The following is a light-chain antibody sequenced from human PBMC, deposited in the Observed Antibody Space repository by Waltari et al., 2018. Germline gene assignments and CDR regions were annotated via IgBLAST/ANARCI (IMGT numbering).Light chain of an antibody. CDR1: SRDVGGYDY. CDR3: DSETSSAARV. Sequence: QSALTQPASVSGSPGQSITIPCTGTSRDVGGYDYVSWYQQHSGKAPKLIIFNVKNRHSGVAIRFSGSKSGDTASVTISGLQAGDEVHYYCDSETSSAARVFGGGTKLTVL. V-gene: IGLV2-14*03. J-gene: IGLJ3*02. CDR2: NVK.